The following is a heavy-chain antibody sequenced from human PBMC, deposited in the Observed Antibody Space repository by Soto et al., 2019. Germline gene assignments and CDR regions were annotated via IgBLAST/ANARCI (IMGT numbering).Heavy chain of an antibody. CDR2: MYYSGST. J-gene: IGHJ4*02. CDR1: GGSINSGGYY. CDR3: AGGYRQSGYSSSWVFDY. V-gene: IGHV4-31*03. Sequence: QMQLRESGPGLVKPSQTLSLTCTVSGGSINSGGYYWNWIRQHPGKGLEWIGYMYYSGSTYYKPFLRSRVIISADTSENHFSLKLSSVIAADTAVYFCAGGYRQSGYSSSWVFDYWGQGTLVNVSS. D-gene: IGHD6-13*01.